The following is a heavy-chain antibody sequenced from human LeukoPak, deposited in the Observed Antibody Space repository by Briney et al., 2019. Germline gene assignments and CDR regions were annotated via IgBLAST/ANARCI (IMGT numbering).Heavy chain of an antibody. J-gene: IGHJ6*02. CDR2: ISGSGGST. D-gene: IGHD1-26*01. V-gene: IGHV3-23*01. CDR3: AKGKQVGAKAYYYYGMDV. Sequence: GGSLRLSCAASGFTFSSYAMSWVRQAPGKGLEWVSAISGSGGSTYYADSVKGRFTISRDNSKNTLYLQMNSLRAEDTAVYYCAKGKQVGAKAYYYYGMDVWGQGTTVTASS. CDR1: GFTFSSYA.